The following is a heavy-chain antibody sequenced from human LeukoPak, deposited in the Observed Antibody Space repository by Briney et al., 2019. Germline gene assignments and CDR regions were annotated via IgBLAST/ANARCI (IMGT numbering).Heavy chain of an antibody. J-gene: IGHJ6*03. D-gene: IGHD6-19*01. Sequence: SETLSLTCTVSGGSISSYYWSWIRRPPGKGLEWIGYIYYSGSTNYNPSLKSRVTISVDTSKNQFSLKLSSVTAADTAVYYCARIPEAGHLDYYYYMDVWGKGTTVTVSS. V-gene: IGHV4-59*08. CDR3: ARIPEAGHLDYYYYMDV. CDR2: IYYSGST. CDR1: GGSISSYY.